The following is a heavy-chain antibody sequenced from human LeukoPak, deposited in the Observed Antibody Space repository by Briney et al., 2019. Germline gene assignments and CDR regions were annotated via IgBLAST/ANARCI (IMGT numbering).Heavy chain of an antibody. CDR1: GFTFSTYW. CDR3: ARGIVVVVGASDHFDY. Sequence: AGGYLRFYCVASGFTFSTYWLNWVRQAPGQGLERVGTISPDGSDKYYVDSVKGRFTISRDNAKTSLYLQINSLRADDTALYFCARGIVVVVGASDHFDYWGQGTLITLSS. V-gene: IGHV3-7*01. J-gene: IGHJ4*02. D-gene: IGHD2-15*01. CDR2: ISPDGSDK.